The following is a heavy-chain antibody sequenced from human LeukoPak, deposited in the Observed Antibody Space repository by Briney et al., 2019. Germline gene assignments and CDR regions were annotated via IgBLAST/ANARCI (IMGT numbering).Heavy chain of an antibody. CDR2: INAGNGNT. CDR3: ARAYYDILTGHPDYFDY. V-gene: IGHV1-3*01. J-gene: IGHJ4*02. D-gene: IGHD3-9*01. CDR1: GYTFTSYA. Sequence: ASVKVSCKASGYTFTSYAMHWVRQAPGQRLERMGWINAGNGNTKYSQKFQGRVTITRDTSASTAYMELSSLRSEDTAVYYCARAYYDILTGHPDYFDYWGQGTLVTVSS.